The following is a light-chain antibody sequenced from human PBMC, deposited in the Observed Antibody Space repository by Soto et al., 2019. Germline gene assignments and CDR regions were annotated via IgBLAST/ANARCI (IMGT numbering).Light chain of an antibody. Sequence: THSXXTLXHPXXXTSTLXXRAIQSFSSHFLAWYQQKPGQPPRLLIYGAFNRAAGIPARFSGSGSGTDFTLTISSLEPEDSAVYYCQQRNIWPPVTFGQGTRLEIK. CDR3: QQRNIWPPVT. CDR1: QSFSSH. CDR2: GAF. J-gene: IGKJ5*01. V-gene: IGKV3-11*01.